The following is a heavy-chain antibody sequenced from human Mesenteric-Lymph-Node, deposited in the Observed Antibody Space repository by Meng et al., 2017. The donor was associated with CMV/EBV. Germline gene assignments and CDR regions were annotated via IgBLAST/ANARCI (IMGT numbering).Heavy chain of an antibody. J-gene: IGHJ2*01. Sequence: FPSSVITWVRQAPVQGLEWMGWINPNTGNPTYAQGFTGRFVFSLDPSVSTAYLQISSLKAEDTAVYYCAMSQITMVRGVINSWYFDLWGRGTLVTVSS. CDR3: AMSQITMVRGVINSWYFDL. V-gene: IGHV7-4-1*02. CDR1: FPSSV. CDR2: INPNTGNP. D-gene: IGHD3-10*01.